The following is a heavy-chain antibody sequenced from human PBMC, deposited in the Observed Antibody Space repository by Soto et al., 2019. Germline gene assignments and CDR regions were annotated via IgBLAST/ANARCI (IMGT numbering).Heavy chain of an antibody. CDR1: GFTFSSYW. CDR2: INSDGSDT. CDR3: ARLDSSSWAFDY. D-gene: IGHD6-13*01. V-gene: IGHV3-74*01. Sequence: EMQLVESGGDLVQPGGSLRLSCAASGFTFSSYWMNWVRQGPGKGLVWVSRINSDGSDTSYADSVKGRFTISRDNAKNTLYLQMNSLRAEDTAVYYCARLDSSSWAFDYWGQGTLVTVSS. J-gene: IGHJ4*02.